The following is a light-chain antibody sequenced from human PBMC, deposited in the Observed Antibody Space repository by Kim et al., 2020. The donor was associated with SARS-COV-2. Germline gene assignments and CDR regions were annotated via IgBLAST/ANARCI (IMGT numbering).Light chain of an antibody. J-gene: IGLJ2*01. CDR1: SSVVGGYNY. CDR3: SSYAGSNSVV. Sequence: LTQPPSASGSPGQPVTISCTGTSSVVGGYNYVSWYQQHPGKAPKLLIYEVSTRPSGVPDRFSGSRSGNTASLTVSGLQAEDEADYYCSSYAGSNSVVFGGGTQLTVL. CDR2: EVS. V-gene: IGLV2-8*01.